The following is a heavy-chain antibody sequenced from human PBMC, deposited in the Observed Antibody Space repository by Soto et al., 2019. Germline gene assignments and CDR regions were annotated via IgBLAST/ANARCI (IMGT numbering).Heavy chain of an antibody. V-gene: IGHV4-59*01. D-gene: IGHD6-19*01. Sequence: QVQLQESGPGLVQPSETLSLTCSISGTYSSHYFWTWIRQPPGGGLEWIGYVFYSGDADYNPSLGARVTMSVDVSKNVVYLNLKSLTAADTARYYCARGSGWLDYWGPGRLVTVSS. J-gene: IGHJ4*02. CDR3: ARGSGWLDY. CDR1: GTYSSHYF. CDR2: VFYSGDA.